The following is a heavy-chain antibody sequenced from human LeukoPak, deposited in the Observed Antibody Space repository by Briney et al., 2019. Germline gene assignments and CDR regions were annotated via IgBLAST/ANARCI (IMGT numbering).Heavy chain of an antibody. V-gene: IGHV4-39*07. J-gene: IGHJ3*02. CDR1: GGSISRSSYY. Sequence: SETLSLTCTVSGGSISRSSYYWGWIRQPPGKGLEWIGSIYYSGGTNYNSSLKSRVTISVDKSKNQFSLKLSSVTAADTAVYYCASRPTMVRGDDAFDIWGQGTMVTVSS. D-gene: IGHD3-10*01. CDR2: IYYSGGT. CDR3: ASRPTMVRGDDAFDI.